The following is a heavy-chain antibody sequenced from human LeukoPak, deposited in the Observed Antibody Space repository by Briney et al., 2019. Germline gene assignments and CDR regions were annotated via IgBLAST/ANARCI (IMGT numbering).Heavy chain of an antibody. V-gene: IGHV3-7*03. CDR3: AARGVVVVPAAIPVAVY. J-gene: IGHJ4*02. CDR2: IKQDGSEK. CDR1: GFTFSSYW. D-gene: IGHD2-2*02. Sequence: PGGSLRLSCAASGFTFSSYWMSWVRQAPGKGLEWVANIKQDGSEKYYVDSVKGRFTISRDNAKNSLYLQMNSLRAEDTAVYYCAARGVVVVPAAIPVAVYWGQGTLVTVSS.